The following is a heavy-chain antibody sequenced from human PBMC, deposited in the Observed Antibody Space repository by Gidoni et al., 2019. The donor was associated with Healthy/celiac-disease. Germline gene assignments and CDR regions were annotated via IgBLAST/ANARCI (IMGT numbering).Heavy chain of an antibody. V-gene: IGHV1-69*06. CDR3: AKQSSIAARGRRNWFDP. CDR2: IIPIFGTA. D-gene: IGHD6-6*01. J-gene: IGHJ5*02. CDR1: GGTFSSYA. Sequence: QVQLVQSGAEVKKPGSSVKVYCKASGGTFSSYAISWVRQAPGQGIEWMGGIIPIFGTANYAQQFQGRVTITADKSTSTAYMELSSLRSEDTAVSYCAKQSSIAARGRRNWFDPWGQGTLVTVSS.